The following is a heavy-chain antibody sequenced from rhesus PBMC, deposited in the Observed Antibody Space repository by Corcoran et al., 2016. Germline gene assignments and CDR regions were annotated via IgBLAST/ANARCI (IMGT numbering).Heavy chain of an antibody. J-gene: IGHJ4*01. D-gene: IGHD3-16*01. CDR2: IYGSGSST. CDR3: ARRRSYSFDY. V-gene: IGHV4-169*01. Sequence: QVQLQESGPGVVKPSETLSVTCAVSGGSISSSYWGWIRQAPGKGLEWIGYIYGSGSSTNYNPSLKSRLTLSVDTSKNQLSLKLDSVTAADTAVYYCARRRSYSFDYWGQGVLVTVSS. CDR1: GGSISSSY.